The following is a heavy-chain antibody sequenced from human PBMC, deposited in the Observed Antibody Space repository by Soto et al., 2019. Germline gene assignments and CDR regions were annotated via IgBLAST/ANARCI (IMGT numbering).Heavy chain of an antibody. CDR3: AREGVTRNYYYYGVDV. D-gene: IGHD2-21*02. V-gene: IGHV4-59*01. J-gene: IGHJ6*02. CDR1: GGSISSYY. Sequence: SETLSLTCTVSGGSISSYYWSWIRQPPGKGFVCFWFIFYVGSTNYNSSLKSRFTISVDTSKTQFSLKLSFVTAADTAFFYCAREGVTRNYYYYGVDVWGQGTTVTVSS. CDR2: IFYVGST.